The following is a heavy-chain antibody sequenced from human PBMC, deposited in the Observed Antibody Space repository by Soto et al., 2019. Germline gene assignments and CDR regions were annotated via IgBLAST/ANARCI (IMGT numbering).Heavy chain of an antibody. CDR1: GFTFSSYA. Sequence: PGGSLRLSCAASGFTFSSYAMSWVRQAPGKGLEWVSAISGSGGSTYYADSVKGRFTISRDNSKNTLYLQMNSLRAEDTAVYYCANDHCNSCPEPWGYWGQGTLVTVSS. J-gene: IGHJ4*02. D-gene: IGHD2-2*01. V-gene: IGHV3-23*01. CDR3: ANDHCNSCPEPWGY. CDR2: ISGSGGST.